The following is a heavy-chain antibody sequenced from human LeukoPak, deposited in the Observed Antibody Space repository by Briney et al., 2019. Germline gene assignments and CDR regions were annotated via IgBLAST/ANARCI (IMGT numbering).Heavy chain of an antibody. V-gene: IGHV3-48*03. Sequence: GGSLRLSRAASGLIFSSYEMNGVRQAPGEGQKRVSYISSSGSTIYYSDSVKGRFTISRDNAKKSLYLQMNSLRAEDTAVYYCAELGITMIGGVWGKGTTVTISS. CDR1: GLIFSSYE. CDR3: AELGITMIGGV. CDR2: ISSSGSTI. D-gene: IGHD3-10*02. J-gene: IGHJ6*04.